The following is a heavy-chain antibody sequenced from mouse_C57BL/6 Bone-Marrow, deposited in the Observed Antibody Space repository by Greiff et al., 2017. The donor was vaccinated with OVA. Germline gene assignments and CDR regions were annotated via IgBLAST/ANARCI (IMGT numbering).Heavy chain of an antibody. CDR3: ARRTGGGAYYYAMDY. CDR1: GFSLTSYG. CDR2: IWSGGST. V-gene: IGHV2-2*01. Sequence: VKLMESGPGLVQPSQSLSITCTVSGFSLTSYGVHWVRPSPGKGLEWLGVIWSGGSTDYNAAFISRLSISKDNSKSQVFFKMNSLQADDTAIYYGARRTGGGAYYYAMDYWGQGTSVTVSS. D-gene: IGHD4-1*01. J-gene: IGHJ4*01.